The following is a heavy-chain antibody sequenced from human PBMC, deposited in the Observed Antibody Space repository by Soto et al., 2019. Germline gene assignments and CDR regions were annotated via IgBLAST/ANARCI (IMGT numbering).Heavy chain of an antibody. CDR3: ARDYSSVWYFDY. CDR2: ISSSSTTM. J-gene: IGHJ4*02. Sequence: EVQLVESGGGLVQPGGSLRLSCAASGFTFSSYSMNWVRQAPGKGLEWVSYISSSSTTMYYADSVKGRFTISRDNAKNSLYLEMNGLRAEDTAVYYCARDYSSVWYFDYWGQGTLVTVSS. V-gene: IGHV3-48*01. CDR1: GFTFSSYS. D-gene: IGHD6-25*01.